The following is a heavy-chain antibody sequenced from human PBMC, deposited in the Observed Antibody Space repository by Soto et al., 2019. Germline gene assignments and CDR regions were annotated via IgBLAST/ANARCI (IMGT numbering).Heavy chain of an antibody. Sequence: PGWSLRLSCAASEFTFSTYEMNWVRQAPGKGLEWISYISSSGSTIYYADSVKGRFTVSRDNAKNSLYLQMSSLRAEDTAVYYCASELYYYDTSGYYGAYYFHGLDVWGQGTTVTVSS. CDR1: EFTFSTYE. J-gene: IGHJ6*02. CDR2: ISSSGSTI. V-gene: IGHV3-48*03. D-gene: IGHD3-22*01. CDR3: ASELYYYDTSGYYGAYYFHGLDV.